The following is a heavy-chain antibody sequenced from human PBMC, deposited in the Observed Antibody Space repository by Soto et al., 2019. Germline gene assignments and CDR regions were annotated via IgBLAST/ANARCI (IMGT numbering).Heavy chain of an antibody. CDR3: SVGVYGSGSVRSVIYGMDV. CDR2: IKQDGSEK. J-gene: IGHJ6*01. Sequence: GGSLRLSCAASGFTFSSYWMSWVRQAPGKGLEWVANIKQDGSEKYYVDSVKGRFTNSRDNAKNSLYLQMNRLRAERTAVYCCSVGVYGSGSVRSVIYGMDVWGQGRTVTVSS. D-gene: IGHD3-10*01. CDR1: GFTFSSYW. V-gene: IGHV3-7*05.